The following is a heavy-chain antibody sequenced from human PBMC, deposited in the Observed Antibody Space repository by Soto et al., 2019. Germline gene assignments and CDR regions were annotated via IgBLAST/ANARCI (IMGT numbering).Heavy chain of an antibody. CDR3: LGYSLDY. CDR1: GFTVSSNS. CDR2: IYSGGST. Sequence: ESLKISWAASGFTVSSNSMSWVRQAPGKGLEWVSVIYSGGSTYYADSVKGRFTISRDNSKKTLYLQMNSLRAEDTAVYYCLGYSLDYWGQGTLVTVSS. V-gene: IGHV3-53*01. D-gene: IGHD5-18*01. J-gene: IGHJ4*02.